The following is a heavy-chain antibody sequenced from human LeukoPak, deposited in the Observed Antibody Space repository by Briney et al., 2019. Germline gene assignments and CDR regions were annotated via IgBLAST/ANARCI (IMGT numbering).Heavy chain of an antibody. CDR3: AKPRRVEAGNSAFDI. Sequence: GETLKISCEGFVYSFNRHWVGWVREMSAKGLECMGNIYHGDSDTRYSASLQDQVTNSAHKSISTAYGQWSSLKAAHTAIYYCAKPRRVEAGNSAFDIWGQGTMVTVSS. V-gene: IGHV5-51*01. D-gene: IGHD1-7*01. CDR1: VYSFNRHW. CDR2: IYHGDSDT. J-gene: IGHJ3*02.